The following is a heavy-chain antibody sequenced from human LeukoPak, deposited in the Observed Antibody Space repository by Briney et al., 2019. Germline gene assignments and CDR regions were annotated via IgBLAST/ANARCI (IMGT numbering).Heavy chain of an antibody. D-gene: IGHD4-23*01. V-gene: IGHV1-18*01. CDR1: GYSFISYG. J-gene: IGHJ3*02. CDR2: ISAYNGNT. CDR3: ARDRTSTVATPSDAFDI. Sequence: ASVKVSCKASGYSFISYGITWVRQAPGQGLEWMGWISAYNGNTNYAQKLQGRVTMTTDTSTSTAYMELKSLRPDDTAVYYCARDRTSTVATPSDAFDIWGQGTMVTVSS.